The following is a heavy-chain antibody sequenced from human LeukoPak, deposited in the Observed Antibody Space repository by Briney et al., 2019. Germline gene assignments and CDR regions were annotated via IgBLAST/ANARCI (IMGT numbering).Heavy chain of an antibody. Sequence: SETLSLTCAVYGGSFSGYYWSWIRQPPGKGPEWIGEINHSGSTNYNPSLKSRVTISVDTSKNQFSLKLSSVTAADTAVYYCARGPYDFWSGYPPVGYYYSYYGMDVWGQGTTVTVSS. V-gene: IGHV4-34*01. CDR2: INHSGST. D-gene: IGHD3-3*01. CDR1: GGSFSGYY. CDR3: ARGPYDFWSGYPPVGYYYSYYGMDV. J-gene: IGHJ6*02.